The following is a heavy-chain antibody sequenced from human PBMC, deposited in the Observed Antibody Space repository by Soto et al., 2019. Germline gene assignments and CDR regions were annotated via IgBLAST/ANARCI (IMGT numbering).Heavy chain of an antibody. CDR1: GFPFAPST. CDR2: ISVSVGST. CDR3: AKRDVPHSTSNAYFYDH. D-gene: IGHD2-21*02. V-gene: IGHV3-23*01. Sequence: EVQLLQSGGGLVQPGGSLTLSCGVSGFPFAPSTMSWFRQDPGKWLERVSTISVSVGSTDSAVSVQGRFTVSSDISDNTLFLRMTSLTADDTAVYFCAKRDVPHSTSNAYFYDHWGRGVLVTVSS. J-gene: IGHJ4*02.